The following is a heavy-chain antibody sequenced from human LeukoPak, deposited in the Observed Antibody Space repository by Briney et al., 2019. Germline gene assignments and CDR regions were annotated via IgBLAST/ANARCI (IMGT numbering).Heavy chain of an antibody. CDR2: IIPILGIA. Sequence: SVTVSCKASGGTFSSYAISWVRQAPGQGLEWMGRIIPILGIANYAQKFQGRVTITADKSTSTAYMELSSLRSEDTAVYYCARDPRIRAVADANWFDPWGQGTLVTVSS. D-gene: IGHD6-19*01. V-gene: IGHV1-69*04. CDR1: GGTFSSYA. J-gene: IGHJ5*02. CDR3: ARDPRIRAVADANWFDP.